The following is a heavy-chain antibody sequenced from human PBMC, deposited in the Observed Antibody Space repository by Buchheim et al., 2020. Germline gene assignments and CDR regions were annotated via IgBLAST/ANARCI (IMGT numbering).Heavy chain of an antibody. CDR2: ISSSGSTI. J-gene: IGHJ6*02. CDR1: GFTFSSYE. D-gene: IGHD3-10*01. CDR3: ARYPWGLLWFGNDYYYYGMDV. Sequence: EVQLVESGGGLVQPGGSLRLSCAASGFTFSSYEMNWVRQAPGKGLEWVSYISSSGSTIYYADSVKGRFTISRDNAKNSLYLQMNSLRAEDTAVYYCARYPWGLLWFGNDYYYYGMDVWGQGTT. V-gene: IGHV3-48*03.